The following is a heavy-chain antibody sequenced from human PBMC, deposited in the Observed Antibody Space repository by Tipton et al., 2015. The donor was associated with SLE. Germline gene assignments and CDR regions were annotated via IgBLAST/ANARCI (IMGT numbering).Heavy chain of an antibody. V-gene: IGHV3-30*03. J-gene: IGHJ4*02. CDR2: ISYDGSKI. D-gene: IGHD2-15*01. CDR3: ATEILAVLFDY. Sequence: SLRLSCAASGFTFSSYGMHWVRQAPGKGLEWVAVISYDGSKIYYADSVKGRFTISRDNSKSTLSLQMKSLRPEDTAVYYCATEILAVLFDYWGQGTLVTVSS. CDR1: GFTFSSYG.